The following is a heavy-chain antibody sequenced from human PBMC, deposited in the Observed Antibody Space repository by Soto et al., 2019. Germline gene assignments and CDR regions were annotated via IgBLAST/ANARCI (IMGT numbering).Heavy chain of an antibody. J-gene: IGHJ5*02. CDR3: ARGSHHTDP. Sequence: PGGSLRLSCAASGFTFSIYTMNWVRQAPGKGLEWVSSISSSSANIYYADSVKGRFTISRDNAKNSLYLQMNSLRVEDTAVYYCARGSHHTDPWGQGTLVTVSS. V-gene: IGHV3-21*01. CDR2: ISSSSANI. CDR1: GFTFSIYT.